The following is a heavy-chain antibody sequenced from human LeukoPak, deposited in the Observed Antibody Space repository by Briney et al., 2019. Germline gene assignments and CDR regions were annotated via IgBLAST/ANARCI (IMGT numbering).Heavy chain of an antibody. CDR2: IDPSDSYT. Sequence: GESLKISCKGSGYSFTSYWISWVRQMPGKGLEWMGRIDPSDSYTSYSPSFQGHVTISADKSISTAYLQWSSLKASDTAMYYCARHRGSIAAAGTPFDYWGQGTLVTVSS. V-gene: IGHV5-10-1*01. CDR1: GYSFTSYW. CDR3: ARHRGSIAAAGTPFDY. J-gene: IGHJ4*02. D-gene: IGHD6-13*01.